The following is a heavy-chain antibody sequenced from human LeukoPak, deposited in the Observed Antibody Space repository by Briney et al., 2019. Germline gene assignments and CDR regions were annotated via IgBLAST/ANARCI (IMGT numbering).Heavy chain of an antibody. CDR3: ARTGMGGNVWIDS. CDR1: GYTFTNYD. V-gene: IGHV1-8*01. J-gene: IGHJ5*01. CDR2: MNPNSGDT. Sequence: ASVKDSCKASGYTFTNYDINWVRQATGQGLEWMGWMNPNSGDTGYAQKFQGRVTMTRDTSISTAYMELTSLTSDDTAIFYCARTGMGGNVWIDSWGQGTLVTVSS. D-gene: IGHD1-26*01.